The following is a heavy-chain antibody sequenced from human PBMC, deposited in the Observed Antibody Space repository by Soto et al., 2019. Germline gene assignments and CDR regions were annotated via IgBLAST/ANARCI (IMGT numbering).Heavy chain of an antibody. V-gene: IGHV4-34*01. J-gene: IGHJ4*02. CDR2: INHSGST. CDR3: ARTSKFDC. CDR1: CGSFRGYY. Sequence: QVQLQQWGAGLLKPSETLSLTCAVYCGSFRGYYWSWIRQPPGKGLEWIGEINHSGSTNYNPSLKSRVTMSVDTSKNQFSLKLSSVTAADTDVYYCARTSKFDCWGQGTLVTVSS. D-gene: IGHD6-6*01.